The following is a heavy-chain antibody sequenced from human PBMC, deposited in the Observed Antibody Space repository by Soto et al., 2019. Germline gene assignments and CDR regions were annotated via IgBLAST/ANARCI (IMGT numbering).Heavy chain of an antibody. J-gene: IGHJ6*02. Sequence: GGSLRLSCAASGFTFDDYTMHWVRQAPGKGLEWVSLISWDGGSTYYADSVKGRFTISRDNSKNSLYLQMNSLRTEDTALYYCAKDIGYSSSPDYYGMDVWGQGTTVTVSS. CDR3: AKDIGYSSSPDYYGMDV. CDR2: ISWDGGST. CDR1: GFTFDDYT. D-gene: IGHD6-6*01. V-gene: IGHV3-43*01.